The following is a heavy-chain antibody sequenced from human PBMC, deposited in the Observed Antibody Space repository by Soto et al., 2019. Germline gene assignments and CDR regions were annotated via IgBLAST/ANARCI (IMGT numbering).Heavy chain of an antibody. Sequence: SETLSLTCAVSGGSISSGGYSWSWIRQPPGKGLEWIGYIYHSGSTYYNPSLKSRVTISVDRSKNQFSLKLSSVTAADTAVYYCARHLGYCTNGVCSGWFDPWGQGTLVTVSS. V-gene: IGHV4-30-2*01. CDR2: IYHSGST. J-gene: IGHJ5*02. D-gene: IGHD2-8*01. CDR3: ARHLGYCTNGVCSGWFDP. CDR1: GGSISSGGYS.